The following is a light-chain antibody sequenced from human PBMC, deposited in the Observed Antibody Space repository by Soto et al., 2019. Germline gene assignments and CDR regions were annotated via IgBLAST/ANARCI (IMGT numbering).Light chain of an antibody. V-gene: IGLV2-14*01. J-gene: IGLJ1*01. Sequence: QSVLTQRASVSGSPGQSIAISCTGTSSDVGGYSYVSWYQQQPGKAPKLVISDVSSRPSGVSDRFSGSKSGNTASLTISGLLTEDEAEYYCASYTTSSTYVFGTRTKVTVL. CDR2: DVS. CDR3: ASYTTSSTYV. CDR1: SSDVGGYSY.